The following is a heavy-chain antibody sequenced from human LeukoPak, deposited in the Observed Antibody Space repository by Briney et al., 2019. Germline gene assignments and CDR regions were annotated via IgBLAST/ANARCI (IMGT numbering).Heavy chain of an antibody. V-gene: IGHV3-15*01. Sequence: GGSLRLSCAASGFTFSNAWMSWVRQAPGKGLEWVGRIKSKTDGGTTDYTAPVNGRFSISRDDSLNTLYLQMNTLKAEDTAVYYCATYNYGSFFYGAIRYWGQGTLVTVSS. CDR2: IKSKTDGGTT. CDR1: GFTFSNAW. CDR3: ATYNYGSFFYGAIRY. D-gene: IGHD3-10*01. J-gene: IGHJ4*02.